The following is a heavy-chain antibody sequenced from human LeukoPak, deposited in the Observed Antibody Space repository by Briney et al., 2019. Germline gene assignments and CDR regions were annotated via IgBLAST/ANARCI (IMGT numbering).Heavy chain of an antibody. CDR1: GYTFTSYG. CDR2: ISAYNGNT. V-gene: IGHV1-18*01. CDR3: ARDESQDFYGMDV. J-gene: IGHJ6*02. Sequence: DSVNVSCMASGYTFTSYGISWVRPAPGQGLEWMGWISAYNGNTNYAQKLQGRVTMTTDTSTSTAYMELRSLRSDDTAVYYCARDESQDFYGMDVWGQGTTVTVSS.